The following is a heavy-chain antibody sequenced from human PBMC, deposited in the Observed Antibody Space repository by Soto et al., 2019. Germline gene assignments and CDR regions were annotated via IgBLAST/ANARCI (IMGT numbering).Heavy chain of an antibody. CDR2: INPKGGGI. V-gene: IGHV1-2*02. D-gene: IGHD3-10*01. CDR3: ARTQTGDY. CDR1: GYSFTGYY. Sequence: GASVKVSCKASGYSFTGYYIHWVRQAPGQGLEWMGWINPKGGGINYAQKFQGRVTMTSDTSFSTAYMELSSLRSDDTAMYFCARTQTGDYWGQGTLVTVSS. J-gene: IGHJ4*02.